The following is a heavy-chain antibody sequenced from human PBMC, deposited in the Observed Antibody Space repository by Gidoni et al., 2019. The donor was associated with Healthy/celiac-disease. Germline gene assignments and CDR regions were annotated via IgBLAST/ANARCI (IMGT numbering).Heavy chain of an antibody. J-gene: IGHJ4*02. D-gene: IGHD5-18*01. Sequence: QVQLHQWSAGLFKPSETLSLTCAVYGGSFSGYYWSWIRQPPGKGLEWIGEINHSGSTNYNPSRKRRVTISVDTSKNQFALKLSAVTAADTAVYYCASGIQLWSWGQGTLVTVSS. V-gene: IGHV4-34*01. CDR3: ASGIQLWS. CDR1: GGSFSGYY. CDR2: INHSGST.